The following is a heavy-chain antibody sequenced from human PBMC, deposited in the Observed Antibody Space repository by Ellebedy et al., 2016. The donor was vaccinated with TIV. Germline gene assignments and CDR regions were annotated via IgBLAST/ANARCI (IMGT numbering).Heavy chain of an antibody. CDR3: ARKFGGGGAFDS. CDR1: GGTFNNYA. D-gene: IGHD3-10*01. V-gene: IGHV1-69*13. J-gene: IGHJ3*02. Sequence: SVKVSCXASGGTFNNYAFNWVRQAPGQGLEWMGGIVPLVGSIKYAEKFQGRVTISADESTTTGYLDFSSLTSEDTAVYYCARKFGGGGAFDSWGQGTMITVSP. CDR2: IVPLVGSI.